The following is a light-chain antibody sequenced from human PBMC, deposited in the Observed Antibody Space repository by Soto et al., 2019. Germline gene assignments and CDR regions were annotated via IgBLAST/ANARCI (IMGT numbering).Light chain of an antibody. CDR1: QSISSN. CDR3: QHYNNWPRT. V-gene: IGKV3-15*01. J-gene: IGKJ1*01. CDR2: DAS. Sequence: EIVMTQSPATLSVSPGERATLSCRASQSISSNLGWYQQKPGQAPRLLMYDASTRAAGIPDRFSGSGSGTEFTLTISSLQSEDFAVYYCQHYNNWPRTFGQGTKVEIK.